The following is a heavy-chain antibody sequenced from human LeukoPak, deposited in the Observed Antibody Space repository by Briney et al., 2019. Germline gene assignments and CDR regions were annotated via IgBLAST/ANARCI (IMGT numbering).Heavy chain of an antibody. V-gene: IGHV3-7*03. Sequence: GGSLRLSCAASGFTFSSCWMSWVRQAPGKGLEWVANIKQDGSEKYYVDSVKGRFTISRDNAKNSLYLQMNSLRAEDTAVYYCARDSRIQLWRDWGQGTLVTVSS. CDR1: GFTFSSCW. CDR3: ARDSRIQLWRD. CDR2: IKQDGSEK. J-gene: IGHJ4*02. D-gene: IGHD5-18*01.